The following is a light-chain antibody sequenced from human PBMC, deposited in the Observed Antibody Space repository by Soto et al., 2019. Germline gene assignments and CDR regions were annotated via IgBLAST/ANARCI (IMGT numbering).Light chain of an antibody. CDR3: QQYGSSPIT. CDR1: QSVSSSTY. J-gene: IGKJ5*01. V-gene: IGKV3-20*01. Sequence: EIGLTQSPGTLSLSPGERATLSCRASQSVSSSTYLAWYQPKAGQAPRLLIYDASSMATGIPDRFSGSWSRTDFTLTIRTLEPEDFAVYYCQQYGSSPITVGQGTRLEI. CDR2: DAS.